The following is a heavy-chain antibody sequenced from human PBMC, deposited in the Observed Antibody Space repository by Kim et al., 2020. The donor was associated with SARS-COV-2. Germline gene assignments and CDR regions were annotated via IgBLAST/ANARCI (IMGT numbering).Heavy chain of an antibody. J-gene: IGHJ4*02. D-gene: IGHD4-17*01. CDR3: ASSHDYGDYYFDY. Sequence: NPSLKIRVTISVDTSKNQYSLKLSCVTAADTAVYYCASSHDYGDYYFDYWGQGTLVTVSS. V-gene: IGHV4-39*01.